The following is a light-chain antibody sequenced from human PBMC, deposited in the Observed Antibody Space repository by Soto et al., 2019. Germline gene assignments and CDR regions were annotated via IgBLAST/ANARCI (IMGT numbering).Light chain of an antibody. CDR1: SSNIGSNT. CDR2: SNN. CDR3: AAWDDSLNGNWV. J-gene: IGLJ3*02. Sequence: QSVLTQPPSASGTPGQRVTISCSGSSSNIGSNTVNWYQQLPRTAPKLLIYSNNQRPSGVPDRFSGSKSGTSASLAISGLQSEDEADYYCAAWDDSLNGNWVFGGGTKVNVL. V-gene: IGLV1-44*01.